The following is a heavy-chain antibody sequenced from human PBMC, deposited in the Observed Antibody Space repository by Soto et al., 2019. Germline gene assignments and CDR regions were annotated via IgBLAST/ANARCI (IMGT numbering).Heavy chain of an antibody. CDR1: GYGFTTYG. CDR2: ISAHNGNT. CDR3: ARGRYVDY. D-gene: IGHD1-1*01. J-gene: IGHJ4*02. Sequence: QVHLVQSGAEVKTPGASVKVSCKGSGYGFTTYGITWVRQAPGQGLEWMAWISAHNGNTNYAQKLQGRVTVTRDTSTSTAYMELRSLRSDDTAGYYCARGRYVDYWGQGALVTVSS. V-gene: IGHV1-18*01.